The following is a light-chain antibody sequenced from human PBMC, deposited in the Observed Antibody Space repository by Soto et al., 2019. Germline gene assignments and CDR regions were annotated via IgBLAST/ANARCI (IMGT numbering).Light chain of an antibody. CDR2: MIS. Sequence: DFVMTQTPLSSPVTLGQPSSISCRSSPSLVHSDGNTYLSWLHQRPGQPPRLLIYMISNRFSGVPDRFSGSGAGTDFTLKISRVEAEDVGVYYCMQATQPYTFGQGTKLEIK. V-gene: IGKV2-24*01. J-gene: IGKJ2*01. CDR3: MQATQPYT. CDR1: PSLVHSDGNTY.